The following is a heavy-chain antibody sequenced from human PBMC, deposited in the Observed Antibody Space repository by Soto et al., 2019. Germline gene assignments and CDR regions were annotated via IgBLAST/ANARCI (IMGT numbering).Heavy chain of an antibody. V-gene: IGHV4-31*03. D-gene: IGHD7-27*01. CDR1: GGSIDTGGYY. J-gene: IGHJ4*02. CDR2: VYYSGSA. CDR3: ARANWYSEY. Sequence: SETLSLTCTVSGGSIDTGGYYWSWIRQHPGKGLEHIGYVYYSGSAYYNPSLKSRVRTSLDTSKNQFSLNLTSLTAADTAIYYCARANWYSEYWGQGTLVTVSS.